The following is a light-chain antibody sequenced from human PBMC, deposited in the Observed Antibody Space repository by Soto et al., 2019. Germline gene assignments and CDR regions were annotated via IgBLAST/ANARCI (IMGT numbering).Light chain of an antibody. Sequence: EIVLKPPPATLPMSPGERATLSCRASQSVSSNLAWYQQKPGQATRLPIYGASTRATGIQARFSGSGSGTEFTLTISTLQSEDFAVYYCQQYNNWPTGTSGQGPRWIS. CDR3: QQYNNWPTGT. V-gene: IGKV3-15*01. J-gene: IGKJ1*01. CDR1: QSVSSN. CDR2: GAS.